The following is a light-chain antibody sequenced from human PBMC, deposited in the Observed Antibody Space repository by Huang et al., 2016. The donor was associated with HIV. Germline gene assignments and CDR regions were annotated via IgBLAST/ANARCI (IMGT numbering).Light chain of an antibody. Sequence: EIVLTQSPATLSLSPGERATLSCRASQCVSSYLAWYQQKPGQAPRLLIYDASSRASGIPARFSGSGSGTDFTLTITSLEPEDFAVYYCQQRSNWPRGITFGQGTRLEIK. CDR1: QCVSSY. CDR2: DAS. J-gene: IGKJ5*01. V-gene: IGKV3-11*01. CDR3: QQRSNWPRGIT.